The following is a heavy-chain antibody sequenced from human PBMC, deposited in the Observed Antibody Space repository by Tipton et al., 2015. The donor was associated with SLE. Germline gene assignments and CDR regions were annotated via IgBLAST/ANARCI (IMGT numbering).Heavy chain of an antibody. CDR1: GFTFSSYA. CDR3: AKGNRGSYSGAFDI. J-gene: IGHJ3*02. CDR2: IYSGGST. V-gene: IGHV3-23*03. D-gene: IGHD1-26*01. Sequence: SLRLSCAASGFTFSSYAMSWVRQAPGKGLEWVSVIYSGGSTYYADSVKGRFTISRDNSKNTLYLQMNSLRAEDTAVYYCAKGNRGSYSGAFDIWGQGTMATVSS.